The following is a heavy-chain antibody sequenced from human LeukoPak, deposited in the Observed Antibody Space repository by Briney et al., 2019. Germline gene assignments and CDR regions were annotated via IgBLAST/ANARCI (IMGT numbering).Heavy chain of an antibody. V-gene: IGHV3-74*01. J-gene: IGHJ4*02. CDR1: GFTLSSYW. D-gene: IGHD3-9*01. Sequence: GGSLRLSCAASGFTLSSYWMHWVRQAPGKGLVWVSRINSDGSSTSYADSVKGRFTISRDNAKNTLYLQMNSLRAEDTAVYYCARGAYFDWLLSYLDYWGQGTLVTVSS. CDR2: INSDGSST. CDR3: ARGAYFDWLLSYLDY.